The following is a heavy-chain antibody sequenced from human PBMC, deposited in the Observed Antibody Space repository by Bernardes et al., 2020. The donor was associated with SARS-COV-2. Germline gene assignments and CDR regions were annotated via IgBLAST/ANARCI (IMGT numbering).Heavy chain of an antibody. D-gene: IGHD5-12*01. Sequence: GGSLRLSCAASGFTFSTYSMNWVRQAPGKGLEWVSSISIISISIYYADSVKGRFTISRDNAKNSLYLQMNSLRAEDTAVYYCARGSEYSGYDSSLKCMDVWGQGTAVTVS. V-gene: IGHV3-21*01. CDR2: ISIISISI. CDR3: ARGSEYSGYDSSLKCMDV. CDR1: GFTFSTYS. J-gene: IGHJ6*02.